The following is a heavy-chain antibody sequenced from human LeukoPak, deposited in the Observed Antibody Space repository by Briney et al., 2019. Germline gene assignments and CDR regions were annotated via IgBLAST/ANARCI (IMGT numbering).Heavy chain of an antibody. CDR3: AKPSGYSSGWGFYGY. CDR2: ISGSGGRT. V-gene: IGHV3-23*01. D-gene: IGHD6-19*01. Sequence: GGSLRLSCAASGFTFSSYAMSWVRQAPGKGLEWVSAISGSGGRTYYADSVKGRFTISRDNSKNTLYLQMNSLRAEDTAVYYCAKPSGYSSGWGFYGYWGQGTLVTVSS. J-gene: IGHJ4*02. CDR1: GFTFSSYA.